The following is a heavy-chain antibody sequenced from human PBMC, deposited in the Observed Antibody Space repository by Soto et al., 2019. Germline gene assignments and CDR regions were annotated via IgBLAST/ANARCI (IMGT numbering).Heavy chain of an antibody. V-gene: IGHV3-48*01. Sequence: ESGGGLVQPGGSLRLSCAASGFALTYYNMKWVRQAPGKGLAWGSDISSSTSATYYADSVKGRFTISRDNAKNSLYLQMRNPRAEDTDIYYCVRDSAYSFDYWGQGTLVTVSS. D-gene: IGHD2-21*01. CDR3: VRDSAYSFDY. CDR2: ISSSTSAT. CDR1: GFALTYYN. J-gene: IGHJ4*02.